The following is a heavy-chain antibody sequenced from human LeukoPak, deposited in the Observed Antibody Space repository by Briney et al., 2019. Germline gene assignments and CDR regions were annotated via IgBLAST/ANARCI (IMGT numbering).Heavy chain of an antibody. V-gene: IGHV1-2*06. CDR1: GYTFTSYY. CDR2: INPNSGGT. J-gene: IGHJ6*03. Sequence: GASVKVSCKASGYTFTSYYMHWVRQAPGQGLEWMGRINPNSGGTNYAQKFQGRVTMTRDTSISTAYMELSRLRSDDTAVYYCARGYSYGTTRYMDVWGKGTTVTVSS. D-gene: IGHD5-18*01. CDR3: ARGYSYGTTRYMDV.